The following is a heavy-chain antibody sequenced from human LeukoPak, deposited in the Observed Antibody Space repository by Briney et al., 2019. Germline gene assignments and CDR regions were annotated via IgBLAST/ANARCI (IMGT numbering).Heavy chain of an antibody. D-gene: IGHD4-17*01. CDR1: GYPFTSYY. V-gene: IGHV1-46*01. CDR2: INPSGGST. CDR3: ARSYGDFDY. J-gene: IGHJ4*02. Sequence: ASVKVSCKPSGYPFTSYYMHWVRQTPGQGLEWMGIINPSGGSTSYAQKFQGRVTMTRDTSTSTVYMELSSLRSEDTAVYYCARSYGDFDYWGQGTLVTVSS.